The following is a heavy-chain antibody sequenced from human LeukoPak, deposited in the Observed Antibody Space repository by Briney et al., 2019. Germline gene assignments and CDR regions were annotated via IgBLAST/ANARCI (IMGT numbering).Heavy chain of an antibody. V-gene: IGHV3-30*03. J-gene: IGHJ2*01. CDR3: ARAPPYCGGDCSDWYFDL. CDR2: ISYDGSKK. D-gene: IGHD2-21*02. CDR1: GFTFSSYG. Sequence: GGSLRLSCAASGFTFSSYGMHWVRQAPGKGLEWVAVISYDGSKKYYADSVKGRFTISRDNAKNSLYLQMNSLRVEDTAVYYCARAPPYCGGDCSDWYFDLWGRGTLVTVSS.